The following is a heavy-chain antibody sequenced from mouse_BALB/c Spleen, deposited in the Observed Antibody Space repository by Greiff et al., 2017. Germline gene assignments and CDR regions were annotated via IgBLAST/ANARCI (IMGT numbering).Heavy chain of an antibody. CDR2: ISSGGGNT. CDR1: GFTFSSYT. Sequence: EVKRVESGGGLVKPGGSLKLSCAASGFTFSSYTMSWVRQTPEKRLEWVATISSGGGNTYYPDSVKGRFTISRDNAKNNLYLQMSSLRSEDTALYYCARYKDLSWFAYWGQGTLVTVSA. V-gene: IGHV5-9*03. CDR3: ARYKDLSWFAY. J-gene: IGHJ3*01. D-gene: IGHD2-3*01.